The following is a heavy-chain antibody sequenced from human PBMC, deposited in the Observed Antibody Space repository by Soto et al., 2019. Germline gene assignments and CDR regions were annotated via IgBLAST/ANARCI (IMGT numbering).Heavy chain of an antibody. CDR2: IKQDGSEK. D-gene: IGHD2-15*01. CDR1: GFTFSSYW. Sequence: PGGSLRLSCAASGFTFSSYWMSWVRQAPGKGLEWVANIKQDGSEKYYVDSVKGRFTISRDNAKNSLYLQMNSLRAEDTAVYYCAHIVVVVAATGYWYFDLWGRGTLVTVSS. J-gene: IGHJ2*01. V-gene: IGHV3-7*01. CDR3: AHIVVVVAATGYWYFDL.